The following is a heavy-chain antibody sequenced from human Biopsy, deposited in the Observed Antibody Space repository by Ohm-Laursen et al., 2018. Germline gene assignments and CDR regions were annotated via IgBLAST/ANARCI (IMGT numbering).Heavy chain of an antibody. CDR2: ITSRTSST. CDR3: ARWYGDLFYYYNGMDV. J-gene: IGHJ6*02. V-gene: IGHV3-21*01. Sequence: LSLTCAASGFTFNVYSIVWVRQAPGKGLEWVPSITSRTSSTYYADSVKGRVTISRDNANNSVSLQMNNLRVDDTAVYYCARWYGDLFYYYNGMDVWGQGTTVTVSS. D-gene: IGHD3-10*01. CDR1: GFTFNVYS.